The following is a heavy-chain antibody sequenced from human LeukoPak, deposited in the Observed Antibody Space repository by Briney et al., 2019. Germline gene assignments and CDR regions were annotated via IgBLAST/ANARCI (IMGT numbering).Heavy chain of an antibody. J-gene: IGHJ6*02. CDR2: INHSGST. V-gene: IGHV4-34*01. D-gene: IGHD2-15*01. CDR1: GGSFSGYY. Sequence: SETLSLTCAVYGGSFSGYYWSWIRQPPGKGLEWIGEINHSGSTSYNPSLKSRVTISVDTSKNQFSLKLSSVTAADTAVYYCAREDRYYYYYGMDVWGQGTTVTVSS. CDR3: AREDRYYYYYGMDV.